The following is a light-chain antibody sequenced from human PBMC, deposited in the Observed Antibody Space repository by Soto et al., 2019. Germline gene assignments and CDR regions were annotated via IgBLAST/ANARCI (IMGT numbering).Light chain of an antibody. CDR1: SSDVGGYNY. CDR2: EVS. CDR3: CSYAGSYTYV. V-gene: IGLV2-11*01. J-gene: IGLJ1*01. Sequence: QSALTQPASVSGSPGQSITISCTGTSSDVGGYNYVSWYQQHPGKAPKLMIYEVSKRPSRVPDRFSGSKSGNTASLTISGLQAEDEADYYCCSYAGSYTYVFGTGTKVTVL.